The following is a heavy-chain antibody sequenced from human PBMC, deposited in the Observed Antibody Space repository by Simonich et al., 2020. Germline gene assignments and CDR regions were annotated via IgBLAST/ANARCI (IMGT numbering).Heavy chain of an antibody. J-gene: IGHJ6*03. D-gene: IGHD7-27*01. CDR1: GFTFSSDW. CDR2: IKQDGSEK. Sequence: EVQLVESGGGLVQPGGSLRLSCAASGFTFSSDWMSWFRQDPGKWLEWVANIKQDGSEKYYVDSVKGRFTISRENAKNSLVLEMNSLRAEDTAVYYCARDGLGTAYYYYMDVWGKGTTVTVSS. V-gene: IGHV3-7*01. CDR3: ARDGLGTAYYYYMDV.